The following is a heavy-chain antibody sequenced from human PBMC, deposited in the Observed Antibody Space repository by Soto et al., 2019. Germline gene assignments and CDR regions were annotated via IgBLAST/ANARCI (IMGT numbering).Heavy chain of an antibody. J-gene: IGHJ3*01. CDR3: AIRLGNYYFSGLPFEL. CDR1: GFTFSSHP. Sequence: EVLLLESGGGLVQPGGSLRLSCTASGFTFSSHPMSWVRQAPGTGLEWVSPIGERADGPAYRDSVKGRFTISRDNFNIMLYLQRDSLRAEDTDVYYCAIRLGNYYFSGLPFELWVQGPMVTVSS. V-gene: IGHV3-23*01. D-gene: IGHD1-26*01. CDR2: IGERADGP.